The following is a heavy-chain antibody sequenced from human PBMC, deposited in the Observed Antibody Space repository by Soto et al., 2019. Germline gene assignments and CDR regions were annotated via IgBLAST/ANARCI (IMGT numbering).Heavy chain of an antibody. J-gene: IGHJ4*02. CDR3: AKLRDFVVLPAGILDY. Sequence: GGSLRLSCTASGFTFSRHAMTWVRQAPGKGLEWVSGLSDSGGSIYYADSVKGRFTISRDDFRNTSYLQMNSLRTEDTAIYYCAKLRDFVVLPAGILDYWGPGTLVTVSS. V-gene: IGHV3-23*01. CDR2: LSDSGGSI. CDR1: GFTFSRHA. D-gene: IGHD2-8*01.